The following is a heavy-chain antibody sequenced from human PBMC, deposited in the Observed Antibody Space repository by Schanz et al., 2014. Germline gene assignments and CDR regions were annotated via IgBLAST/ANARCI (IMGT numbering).Heavy chain of an antibody. CDR2: ISSSSSTI. Sequence: VQLLESGGGLVQPGGSLRLSCAASGFTFSDYYMSWIRQAPGKGLEWVSSISSSSSTIYYADSVKGRFTISRDNSKNTLYLEMNSLRAEDTAMYYCVSAYGEFLDHWGQGTLVTVSS. J-gene: IGHJ4*02. CDR1: GFTFSDYY. V-gene: IGHV3-11*04. CDR3: VSAYGEFLDH. D-gene: IGHD4-17*01.